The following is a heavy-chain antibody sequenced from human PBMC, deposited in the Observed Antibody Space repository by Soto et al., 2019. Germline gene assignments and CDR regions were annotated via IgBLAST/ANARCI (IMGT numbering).Heavy chain of an antibody. J-gene: IGHJ4*02. CDR2: INIDSTVI. V-gene: IGHV3-48*01. D-gene: IGHD3-3*01. CDR1: GFSFSTHY. CDR3: LNGDYY. Sequence: EEQLVESGGGLVQPGGSLRLACAASGFSFSTHYMNWVRQTPGKGLERVSSINIDSTVIKYADSVKGRFTLSIDNASPSLSLQLKLRRGENTAVYYFLNGDYYVGPGTVVTVPS.